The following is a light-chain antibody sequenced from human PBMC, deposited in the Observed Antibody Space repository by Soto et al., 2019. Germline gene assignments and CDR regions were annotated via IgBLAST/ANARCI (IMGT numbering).Light chain of an antibody. CDR3: QQYNSRSRA. CDR1: QNINNW. Sequence: DIQMIQSPSTLSASVGARVTITCRANQNINNWLAWYQQKPGKAPNLLIYDASSLESGVPSRFSGSGSGREFTLTISSLQPEDSATYYCQQYNSRSRAFGQGTKVEIK. J-gene: IGKJ1*01. V-gene: IGKV1-5*01. CDR2: DAS.